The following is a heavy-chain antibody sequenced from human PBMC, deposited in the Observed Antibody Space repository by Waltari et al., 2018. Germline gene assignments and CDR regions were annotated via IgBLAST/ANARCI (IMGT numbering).Heavy chain of an antibody. CDR1: GFTFSSYS. V-gene: IGHV3-21*01. CDR3: ARAPNDY. CDR2: ISSSSSYI. Sequence: EVQLVESGGGLVKPGGSLRLSCAASGFTFSSYSMNWVRQAPGKGLEWVASISSSSSYIYYADSVKGRFNISRDNAKNSLYLQMNSVRAEDTAVYYCARAPNDYWGQGTLVTVSS. J-gene: IGHJ4*02.